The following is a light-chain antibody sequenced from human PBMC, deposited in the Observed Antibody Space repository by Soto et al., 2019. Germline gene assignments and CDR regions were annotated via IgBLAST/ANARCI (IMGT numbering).Light chain of an antibody. V-gene: IGKV3-20*01. CDR3: QQYDSSFWT. CDR1: QSVSSIY. Sequence: EIVLTQSPGTLSLSPGERATLSCRASQSVSSIYLAWYQQKPGQAPRLLIYGGSNRATGIPDRFSGSGSGTDFTLTISRLEPEDFAVYYCQQYDSSFWTFGQGTKVDIK. J-gene: IGKJ1*01. CDR2: GGS.